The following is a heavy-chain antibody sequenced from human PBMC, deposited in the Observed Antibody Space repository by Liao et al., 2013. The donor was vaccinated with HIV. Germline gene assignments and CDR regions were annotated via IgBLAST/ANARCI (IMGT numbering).Heavy chain of an antibody. Sequence: QVQLRESGPGLVKPSQTLSLTCTVSGGSISSGSYYWSWIRQPAGKGLEWIGRIYTSGSNNYNPSLKSRVTISVDTSRNQLSLRLTSVTAADTAVYYCARGRISGVVVDWGQGTLVTVTT. J-gene: IGHJ4*02. CDR1: GGSISSGSYY. D-gene: IGHD3-3*01. CDR2: IYTSGSN. CDR3: ARGRISGVVVD. V-gene: IGHV4-61*02.